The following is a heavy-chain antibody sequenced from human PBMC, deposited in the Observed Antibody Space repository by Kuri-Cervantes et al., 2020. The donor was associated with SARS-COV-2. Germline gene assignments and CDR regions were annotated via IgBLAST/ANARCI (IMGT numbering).Heavy chain of an antibody. CDR2: INHSGST. V-gene: IGHV4-34*01. Sequence: GSLRLSCAVYGGSFSGYYWSWIRQPPGKGLEWIGEINHSGSTNYNPSLECRVTISVDTSKNQFSLKLSSVTAADTAVYYCARDLYDSSGYYSPHVFDYWGQGTLVTVSS. D-gene: IGHD3-22*01. J-gene: IGHJ4*02. CDR3: ARDLYDSSGYYSPHVFDY. CDR1: GGSFSGYY.